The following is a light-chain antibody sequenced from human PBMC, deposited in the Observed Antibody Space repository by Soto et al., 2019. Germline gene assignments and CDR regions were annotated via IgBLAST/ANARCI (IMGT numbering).Light chain of an antibody. Sequence: ETVMTQSPATLSVSPGERATLSCRASQSVFSSLAWYQHKPGQAPRLLIYGAATRATGIPARFSGSGSGTEFTLTISSLQSDDIAVYYCQQYHNWPAFGQGTKLEIK. CDR1: QSVFSS. CDR2: GAA. CDR3: QQYHNWPA. V-gene: IGKV3-15*01. J-gene: IGKJ1*01.